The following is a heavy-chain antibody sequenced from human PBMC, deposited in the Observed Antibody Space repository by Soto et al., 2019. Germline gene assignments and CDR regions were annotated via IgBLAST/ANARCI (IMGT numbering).Heavy chain of an antibody. V-gene: IGHV4-59*01. J-gene: IGHJ6*03. CDR2: IYYSGST. CDR3: ARVHYDILTGYYGDYYYYYMDV. Sequence: QVQLQESGPGLVKPSETLSLTCTVSGGSISSYYWSWIRQPPGKGLEWIGYIYYSGSTNYNPSRKSRVTIPVDTSKNQFSLKLSSVTAADTAVYYCARVHYDILTGYYGDYYYYYMDVWGKGTTVTVSS. D-gene: IGHD3-9*01. CDR1: GGSISSYY.